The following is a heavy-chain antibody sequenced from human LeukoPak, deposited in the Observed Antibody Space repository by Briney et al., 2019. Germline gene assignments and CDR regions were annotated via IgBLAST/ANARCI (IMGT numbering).Heavy chain of an antibody. CDR2: ISSSTYI. J-gene: IGHJ4*02. CDR1: GFTFSSYN. V-gene: IGHV3-21*01. D-gene: IGHD5-18*01. CDR3: AIDPGTVDTAMVPVWDY. Sequence: GGSLRLSCAASGFTFSSYNMDWVRQAPGKGLEWVSSISSSTYIYYADSVRGRFTISRDNAKNSLYLQMNSLRAEDMAVYYCAIDPGTVDTAMVPVWDYWGQGTLVTVSS.